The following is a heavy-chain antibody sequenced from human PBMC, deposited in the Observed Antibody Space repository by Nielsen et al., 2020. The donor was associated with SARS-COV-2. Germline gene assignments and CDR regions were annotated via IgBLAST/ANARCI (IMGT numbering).Heavy chain of an antibody. D-gene: IGHD6-13*01. CDR1: GFTFSSYA. V-gene: IGHV3-30-3*02. J-gene: IGHJ4*02. CDR2: ISYDGSNK. CDR3: AKPVGQYSSSAPSTL. Sequence: GESLKISCAASGFTFSSYAMHWVRQAPGKGLEWVAVISYDGSNKYYADSVKGRFTISRDNSKNTLYLQMNSLRAEDTAVYYCAKPVGQYSSSAPSTLWGQGTLVTVSS.